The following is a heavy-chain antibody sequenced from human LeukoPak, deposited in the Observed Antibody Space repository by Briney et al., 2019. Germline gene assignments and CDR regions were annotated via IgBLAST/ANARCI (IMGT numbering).Heavy chain of an antibody. CDR1: AFSDKSNY. J-gene: IGHJ4*02. CDR2: SYSGGST. D-gene: IGHD2-8*02. CDR3: ASRHCSGENCYAGPLDF. Sequence: PGGSMRLSCVASAFSDKSNYMSWVRQAPGKGLEWVSVSYSGGSTYYEDSVKGRFTVSSDVSKNTLYLQMNNLRGEDTAVYYCASRHCSGENCYAGPLDFWGQGTQVTVSS. V-gene: IGHV3-53*01.